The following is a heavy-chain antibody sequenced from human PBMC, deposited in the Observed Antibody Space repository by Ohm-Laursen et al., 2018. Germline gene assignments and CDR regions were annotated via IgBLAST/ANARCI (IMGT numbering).Heavy chain of an antibody. D-gene: IGHD3-10*01. Sequence: TLSLTCAVSGGSISGHYWTWIRQPAGKGLDWIGRIYSRGNTDYNPSLKSRVTISLDTSKNQFSLKLNSVTAADTAVYYCAKNEMVRGVMYAAYFDYWGQGTLVTVSS. CDR3: AKNEMVRGVMYAAYFDY. V-gene: IGHV4-4*07. CDR2: IYSRGNT. CDR1: GGSISGHY. J-gene: IGHJ4*02.